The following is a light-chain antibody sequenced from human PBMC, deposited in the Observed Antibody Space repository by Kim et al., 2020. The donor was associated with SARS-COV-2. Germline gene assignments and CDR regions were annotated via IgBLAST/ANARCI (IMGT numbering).Light chain of an antibody. CDR1: QSVSSSY. CDR2: GAS. Sequence: SPGERATLSCSASQSVSSSYLAWYQQKPGQAPRLLIYGASSRATGIPDRFSGSGSGTDFTLTISRLEPEDFAVYYCQQYGSSPWTFGQGTKVYIK. V-gene: IGKV3-20*01. CDR3: QQYGSSPWT. J-gene: IGKJ1*01.